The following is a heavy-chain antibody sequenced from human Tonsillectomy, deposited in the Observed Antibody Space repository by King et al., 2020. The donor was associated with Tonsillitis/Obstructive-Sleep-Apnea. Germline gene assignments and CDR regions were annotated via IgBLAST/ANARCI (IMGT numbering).Heavy chain of an antibody. CDR2: TSGTGGST. V-gene: IGHV3-23*04. CDR3: AKVFGDYVIDY. Sequence: VQLVESGGGLVQPGGSLRLSCAASGFTFSNYAMSWVRQAPGKGREWVSATSGTGGSTYAADSVKGRFTISRNNSKNTLYLQMNSLRAEDTAVYFCAKVFGDYVIDYWGQGTLVTVSS. J-gene: IGHJ4*02. D-gene: IGHD3-16*01. CDR1: GFTFSNYA.